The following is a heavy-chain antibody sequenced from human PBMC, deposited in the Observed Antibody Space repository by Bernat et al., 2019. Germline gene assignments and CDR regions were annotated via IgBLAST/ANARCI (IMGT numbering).Heavy chain of an antibody. CDR2: INHSGST. Sequence: QVQLQQWGAGLLKPSETLSLTCAVYGGSFSGYYWSWIRQPPGKGLEWIGEINHSGSTNYNPSLKSRVTISVDTPKNQFSLKLSSVTAADTAVYYCARGFEYSSSFTYYYYGMDVWGQGTTVTVSS. CDR3: ARGFEYSSSFTYYYYGMDV. D-gene: IGHD6-6*01. V-gene: IGHV4-34*01. J-gene: IGHJ6*02. CDR1: GGSFSGYY.